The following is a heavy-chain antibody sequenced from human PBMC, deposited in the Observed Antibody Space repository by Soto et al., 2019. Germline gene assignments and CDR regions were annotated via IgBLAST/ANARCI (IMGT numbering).Heavy chain of an antibody. Sequence: EVQLEESGGTLVQPGGSLRLSCAASGLTFSNYWMSWVRQAPGKGLEWVANIKQDGREKYYVESVRGRFTISRDNAKNSLYLQMSSLRAEDTAVYYCTKVVGLAGQEWGQGTLVTVSS. CDR1: GLTFSNYW. CDR3: TKVVGLAGQE. J-gene: IGHJ4*02. V-gene: IGHV3-7*01. D-gene: IGHD6-19*01. CDR2: IKQDGREK.